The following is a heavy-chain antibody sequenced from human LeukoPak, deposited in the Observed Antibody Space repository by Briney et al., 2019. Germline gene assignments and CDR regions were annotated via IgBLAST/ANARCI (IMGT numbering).Heavy chain of an antibody. CDR2: INPNTGDT. V-gene: IGHV1-2*02. J-gene: IGHJ4*02. Sequence: ASVKVSCKASGYSFTAYYIHWVRLAPGHGLEWMGWINPNTGDTNYAPRFQGRVTMTRDTSISTAYMEPRRLRSDDTAVFYCAIHGRGVNKPPIDSWGQGTLITVSS. CDR3: AIHGRGVNKPPIDS. D-gene: IGHD3-10*01. CDR1: GYSFTAYY.